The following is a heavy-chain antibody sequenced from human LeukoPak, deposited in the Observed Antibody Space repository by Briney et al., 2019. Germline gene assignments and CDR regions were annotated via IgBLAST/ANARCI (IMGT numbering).Heavy chain of an antibody. CDR2: INPNSGVT. D-gene: IGHD6-13*01. J-gene: IGHJ4*02. V-gene: IGHV1-2*02. CDR1: GYTFTGYY. Sequence: ASVKVSCKASGYTFTGYYKHWMRQAPGQGLEWMGWINPNSGVTNYAQKFQGRVTMTRDTSISTAYMELSRLTSDDTAVYYCARAGIPAAASQDYWGQGTLVTVSS. CDR3: ARAGIPAAASQDY.